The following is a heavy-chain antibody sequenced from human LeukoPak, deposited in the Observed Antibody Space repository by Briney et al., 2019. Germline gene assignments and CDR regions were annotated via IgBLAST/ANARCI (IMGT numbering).Heavy chain of an antibody. CDR1: GGTFSSYA. V-gene: IGHV1-18*01. D-gene: IGHD3-10*01. CDR2: ISAYNGNT. CDR3: ARVVIWFGEPYFDY. J-gene: IGHJ4*02. Sequence: ASVKVSCKASGGTFSSYAISWVRQAPGQGLEWMGWISAYNGNTNYAQKLQGRVTMTTDTSTSTAYMELRSLRSDDTAVYYCARVVIWFGEPYFDYWGQGTLVTVSS.